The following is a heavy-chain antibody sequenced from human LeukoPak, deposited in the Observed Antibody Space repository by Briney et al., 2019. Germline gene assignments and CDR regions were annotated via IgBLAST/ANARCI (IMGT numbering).Heavy chain of an antibody. CDR1: GFTFSSYS. CDR2: ISSSSSYI. V-gene: IGHV3-21*04. Sequence: GGSLRLSCAASGFTFSSYSMNWVRQAPGKGLEWVSSISSSSSYIYYADSVKGRFTISRDNAKNSLYLQMNSLRAEDTAVYYCAKDRWGMSTIFGVVISVNWFDPWGQGTLVTVSS. D-gene: IGHD3-3*01. CDR3: AKDRWGMSTIFGVVISVNWFDP. J-gene: IGHJ5*02.